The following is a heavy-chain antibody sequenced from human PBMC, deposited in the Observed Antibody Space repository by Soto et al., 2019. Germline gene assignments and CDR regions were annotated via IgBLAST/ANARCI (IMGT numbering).Heavy chain of an antibody. Sequence: GGSLRLSCAASGFTFSNAWMSWVRQAPGKGLEWVGRIKSKTDGGTTDYAAPVKGRFTISRDDSKNTLYLQMNSLKTEDTAVYYCTTGYDFWSGYYTYYYGMDVWGQGTTVTVSS. D-gene: IGHD3-3*01. CDR1: GFTFSNAW. CDR2: IKSKTDGGTT. V-gene: IGHV3-15*01. J-gene: IGHJ6*02. CDR3: TTGYDFWSGYYTYYYGMDV.